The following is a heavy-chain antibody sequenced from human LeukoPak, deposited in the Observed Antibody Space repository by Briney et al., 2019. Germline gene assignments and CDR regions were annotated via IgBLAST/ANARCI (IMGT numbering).Heavy chain of an antibody. CDR2: ISYDGSNK. Sequence: GRSLRLSCAASGFTFSSYGMHWVRQAPGKGLEWVAVISYDGSNKYYADSVKGRFTISRDNSKNTLYLQMNSLRAEDTAVYYCAKEMTSDAFDIWGQGTMVTVSS. CDR1: GFTFSSYG. CDR3: AKEMTSDAFDI. J-gene: IGHJ3*02. D-gene: IGHD2-2*01. V-gene: IGHV3-30*18.